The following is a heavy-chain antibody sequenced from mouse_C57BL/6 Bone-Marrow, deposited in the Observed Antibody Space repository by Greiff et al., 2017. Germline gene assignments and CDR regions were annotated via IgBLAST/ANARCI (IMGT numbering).Heavy chain of an antibody. D-gene: IGHD2-1*01. Sequence: VQLVESGAELARPGASVKLSCKASGYTFTSYGISWVKQRTGQGLEWIGAIYPRSGNTYYNEKFKGKATLTADKSSSTAYMELRSLTSEDSAVYFCARWGSIYYGNYYFDYWGQGTTLAVSS. CDR3: ARWGSIYYGNYYFDY. CDR2: IYPRSGNT. V-gene: IGHV1-81*01. J-gene: IGHJ2*01. CDR1: GYTFTSYG.